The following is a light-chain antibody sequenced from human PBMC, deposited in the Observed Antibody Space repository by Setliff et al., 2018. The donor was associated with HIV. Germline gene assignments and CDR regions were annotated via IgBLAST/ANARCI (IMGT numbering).Light chain of an antibody. J-gene: IGLJ1*01. CDR1: SSDVGGYSY. Sequence: QSALAQPASVSGSPGQSITISCTGTSSDVGGYSYVSWYQQHPGKAPKLIIYEVTNRPSGVSTRSSGSKSGNTASLTISGLQAEDEADYYCSSYTSRNTAYVGGAGTKATVL. CDR2: EVT. CDR3: SSYTSRNTAYV. V-gene: IGLV2-14*01.